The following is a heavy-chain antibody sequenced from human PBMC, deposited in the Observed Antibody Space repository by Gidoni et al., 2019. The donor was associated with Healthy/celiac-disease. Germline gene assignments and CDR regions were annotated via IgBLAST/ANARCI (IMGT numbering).Heavy chain of an antibody. V-gene: IGHV1-58*01. CDR1: GITFTSSA. CDR2: IVVGSGNT. D-gene: IGHD4-17*01. Sequence: QMQLVQSGPEVKKPGTSVTVSCKASGITFTSSAVQWVRQARGQRLEWIGWIVVGSGNTNYAQKFQERVTITRDMSTSTAYMELSSLRSEDTAVYYCAADPNDYGDAFDIWGQGTMVTVSS. CDR3: AADPNDYGDAFDI. J-gene: IGHJ3*02.